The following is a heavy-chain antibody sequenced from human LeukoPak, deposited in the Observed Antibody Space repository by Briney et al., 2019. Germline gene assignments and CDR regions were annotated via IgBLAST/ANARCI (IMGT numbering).Heavy chain of an antibody. D-gene: IGHD2-2*01. CDR1: GFTFSDYY. Sequence: GGSLRLSCAASGFTFSDYYMSWIRQAPGKGLEWVSYISSSSSYTNYVDSVKGRFTISRDNAKNSLYLQMNSLRAEDTAVYYCARESGAVVPAAMHYYYGMDVWGKGTTVTVSS. CDR3: ARESGAVVPAAMHYYYGMDV. CDR2: ISSSSSYT. J-gene: IGHJ6*04. V-gene: IGHV3-11*06.